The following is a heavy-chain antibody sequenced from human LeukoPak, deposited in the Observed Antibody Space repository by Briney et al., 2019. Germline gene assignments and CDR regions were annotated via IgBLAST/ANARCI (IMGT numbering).Heavy chain of an antibody. V-gene: IGHV3-66*01. CDR3: ARDLSGSYFFDH. CDR2: IFSGSST. CDR1: GFTVSSNY. D-gene: IGHD1-26*01. Sequence: GGSLRLSCAASGFTVSSNYMSWVRQAPGKGLEWVSVIFSGSSTYYADSVKGRFTISRDNSKNTLYLQMNSLRAEDTAVYYCARDLSGSYFFDHWGQGTLVIVSS. J-gene: IGHJ4*02.